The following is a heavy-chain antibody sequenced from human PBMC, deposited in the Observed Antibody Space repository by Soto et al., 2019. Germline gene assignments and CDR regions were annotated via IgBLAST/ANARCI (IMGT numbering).Heavy chain of an antibody. CDR2: IWYDGSNK. D-gene: IGHD6-13*01. CDR1: GFTFSSYG. J-gene: IGHJ6*03. CDR3: ASHFGAAAGREYYMDV. V-gene: IGHV3-33*01. Sequence: GGSLRLSCAASGFTFSSYGMHWVRQAPGKGLEWVAVIWYDGSNKYYADSVKGRFTISRDNSKNTLYLQMNSLRAEDTAVYYCASHFGAAAGREYYMDVWGKGTTVTVSS.